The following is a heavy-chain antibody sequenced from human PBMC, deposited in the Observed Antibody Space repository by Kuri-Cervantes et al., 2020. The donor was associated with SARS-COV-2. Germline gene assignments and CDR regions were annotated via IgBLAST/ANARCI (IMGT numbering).Heavy chain of an antibody. V-gene: IGHV4-59*11. D-gene: IGHD3-3*01. CDR1: GGSISSHY. CDR3: ARDRGALGYDFWSAQPVDYYYYMDV. J-gene: IGHJ6*03. Sequence: SETLSLICTVSGGSISSHYWSWIRQPPGKGLEWIAYIYYSGSTNYNPSLKSRVTISVDTSKNQFSLKLSSVTAADTAVYYCARDRGALGYDFWSAQPVDYYYYMDVWGKGTTVTVSS. CDR2: IYYSGST.